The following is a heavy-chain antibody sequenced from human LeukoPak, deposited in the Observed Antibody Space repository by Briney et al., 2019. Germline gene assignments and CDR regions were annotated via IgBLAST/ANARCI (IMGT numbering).Heavy chain of an antibody. Sequence: GGSLRLSCAASGFTLSNHWMIWVRQAPGKGLECVANIKQDGIEKYYLDSVKGRFTISRDNAKNSVYLQMNSLRVEDTAIYYCAKRGQWLGDYYYYMDVWGKGTTVTVSS. CDR2: IKQDGIEK. J-gene: IGHJ6*03. CDR3: AKRGQWLGDYYYYMDV. D-gene: IGHD6-19*01. CDR1: GFTLSNHW. V-gene: IGHV3-7*03.